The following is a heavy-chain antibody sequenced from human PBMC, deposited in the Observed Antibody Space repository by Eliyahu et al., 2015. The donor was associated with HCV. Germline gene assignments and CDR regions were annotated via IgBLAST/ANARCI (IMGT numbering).Heavy chain of an antibody. CDR1: GFXFSSYA. CDR3: AKDRGSERPFDY. V-gene: IGHV3-23*01. CDR2: ISASGGGT. Sequence: EVQLLESGGGLVQPGGSLXLSCXASGFXFSSYAMSWVRQAPGKGLEWVSTISASGGGTYYADSVKGRFTISRDNSKNTLFLQMNSLRVEDTAVYYCAKDRGSERPFDYWGQGTLVTVSS. D-gene: IGHD3-10*01. J-gene: IGHJ4*02.